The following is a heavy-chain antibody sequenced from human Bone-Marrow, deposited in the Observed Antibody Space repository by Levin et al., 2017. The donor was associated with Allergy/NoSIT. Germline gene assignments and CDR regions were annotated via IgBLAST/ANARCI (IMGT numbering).Heavy chain of an antibody. CDR3: ARSGGYNGAVDY. D-gene: IGHD3-22*01. Sequence: SQTLSLTCTVSGDSISGRGDYWSWIRQHPGKGLEWIGYMYYSGSTHYNPSLESRVSISVDTSKNQFSLKLSSVTAADTAVYYCARSGGYNGAVDYWGQGTLVTVSS. V-gene: IGHV4-31*03. CDR2: MYYSGST. CDR1: GDSISGRGDY. J-gene: IGHJ4*02.